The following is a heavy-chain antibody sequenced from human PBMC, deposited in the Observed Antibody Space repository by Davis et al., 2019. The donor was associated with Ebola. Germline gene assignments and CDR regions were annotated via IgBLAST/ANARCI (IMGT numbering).Heavy chain of an antibody. J-gene: IGHJ6*02. CDR2: ISGSGNTT. V-gene: IGHV3-48*03. CDR3: ARCSPWIFGDPLGDRYYPYGMDV. Sequence: GESLKISCAASGFTFRSYEMNWVRQAPGKGLEWVSSISGSGNTTYYADSLKGRFTISSDNAKETLYLQINSLRAEDTAVYYCARCSPWIFGDPLGDRYYPYGMDVWGQGTTVTVSS. D-gene: IGHD4-17*01. CDR1: GFTFRSYE.